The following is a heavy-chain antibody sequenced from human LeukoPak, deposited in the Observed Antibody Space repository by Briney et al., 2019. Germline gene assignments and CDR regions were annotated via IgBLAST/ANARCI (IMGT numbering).Heavy chain of an antibody. Sequence: PSETLSLTCAVYGGSFSGYYWSWIRQPPGKGLEWIGYIYYSGSTYYNPSLKSRVTISVDTSKNQFSLKLSSVTAADTAVYYCARFSSTPKVVPAASGYYFDYWGQGTLVTVSS. D-gene: IGHD2-2*01. CDR1: GGSFSGYY. V-gene: IGHV4-34*09. CDR2: IYYSGST. J-gene: IGHJ4*02. CDR3: ARFSSTPKVVPAASGYYFDY.